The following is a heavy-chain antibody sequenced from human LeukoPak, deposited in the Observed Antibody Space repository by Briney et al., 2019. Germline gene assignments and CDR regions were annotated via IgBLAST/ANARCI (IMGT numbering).Heavy chain of an antibody. Sequence: ASVKVSCKASGYTFTSYGISWVRQAPGQGLEWMGWISAYNGNTNYAQKLQGRVTMTTDTSTSTAYMELRSLRSDDTAVYYCARDWDYYDSSGPMGSLNDAIDIWGQGTMVTVSS. D-gene: IGHD3-22*01. V-gene: IGHV1-18*01. J-gene: IGHJ3*02. CDR2: ISAYNGNT. CDR3: ARDWDYYDSSGPMGSLNDAIDI. CDR1: GYTFTSYG.